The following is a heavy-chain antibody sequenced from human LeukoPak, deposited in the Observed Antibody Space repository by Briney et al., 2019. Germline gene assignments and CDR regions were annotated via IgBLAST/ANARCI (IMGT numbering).Heavy chain of an antibody. CDR3: AKDYSRSDDSGTEKDLRFDY. Sequence: GGSLRLSCAASGFTFSSYAMSWVRQAPGKGLEWVSTINDRGGSTFYADSVKGRFTISRDNSKNTLFVQLNSLRAEDTALYYCAKDYSRSDDSGTEKDLRFDYWGLGTLVTVSS. D-gene: IGHD3-10*01. V-gene: IGHV3-23*01. CDR1: GFTFSSYA. J-gene: IGHJ4*02. CDR2: INDRGGST.